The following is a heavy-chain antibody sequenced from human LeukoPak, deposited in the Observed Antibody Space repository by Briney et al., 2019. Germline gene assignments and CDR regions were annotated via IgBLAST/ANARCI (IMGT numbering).Heavy chain of an antibody. D-gene: IGHD2-21*02. J-gene: IGHJ3*02. CDR3: ARQNCGGDCYSPRNGFDI. CDR2: INHSGST. Sequence: SETLSLTCAVYGGSFSVYYWSWIRQPPGKGLERIGEINHSGSTNYNPSLKSRVTISVDTSKNQFSLKLSSVTAADTAVYYCARQNCGGDCYSPRNGFDIWGQGQWSPSLQ. V-gene: IGHV4-34*01. CDR1: GGSFSVYY.